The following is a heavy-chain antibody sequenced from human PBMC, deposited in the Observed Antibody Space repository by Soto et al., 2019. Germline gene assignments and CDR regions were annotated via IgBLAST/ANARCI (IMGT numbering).Heavy chain of an antibody. J-gene: IGHJ5*02. Sequence: GASVKVSCKASGYTFTSYAMHWVRQAPGQRLEWMGWINAGNGNTKYSQKFQGRVTITRDTSASTAYMELSSLRSEDTAVYYCAREDLWAITMVRGAWWWFDPWGQGTLVTVSS. D-gene: IGHD3-10*01. CDR3: AREDLWAITMVRGAWWWFDP. CDR1: GYTFTSYA. CDR2: INAGNGNT. V-gene: IGHV1-3*01.